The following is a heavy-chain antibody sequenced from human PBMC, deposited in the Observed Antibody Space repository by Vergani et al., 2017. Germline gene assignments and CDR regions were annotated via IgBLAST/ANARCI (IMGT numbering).Heavy chain of an antibody. D-gene: IGHD3-22*01. Sequence: EVQLVESGGGFVQPGGSLKLSCAASGFTFSGSAMHWVRQASGKGLEWVGRIRSKANSYATAYAASVKGRFTIPRDDSKNMAYLQMSSLKSHDTAVYYCTTTYYDGSGYYRAYLDYWGLGALVTVSS. V-gene: IGHV3-73*01. CDR2: IRSKANSYAT. J-gene: IGHJ4*02. CDR3: TTTYYDGSGYYRAYLDY. CDR1: GFTFSGSA.